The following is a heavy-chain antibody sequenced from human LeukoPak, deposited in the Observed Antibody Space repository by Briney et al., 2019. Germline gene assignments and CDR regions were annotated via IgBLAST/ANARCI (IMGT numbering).Heavy chain of an antibody. V-gene: IGHV3-23*01. CDR3: AKDDSGTFDHFDY. D-gene: IGHD1-26*01. CDR1: GFTLKTYA. J-gene: IGHJ4*02. CDR2: INFSGAHT. Sequence: GGAPRLSCATSGFTLKTYAMSWGPQAPGEGLGGVAGINFSGAHTYYADSVKGRSTISRDNSKNTLSLQINSLRAEDTAVYYCAKDDSGTFDHFDYWGQGTLVTVSS.